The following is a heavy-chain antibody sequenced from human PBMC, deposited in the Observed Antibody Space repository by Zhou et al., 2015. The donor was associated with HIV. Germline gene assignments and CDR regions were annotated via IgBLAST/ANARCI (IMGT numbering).Heavy chain of an antibody. D-gene: IGHD6-13*01. Sequence: QVQLVESGGGLVKPGGSLRLSCAASGFTFSDYYMSWIRQAPGKGLEWVSYISSSGSTKYYADSVKGRFTISRDNAKTSLYLQMNSLRAEDTAVYYCARDLSSTTPWYFDLWGLAPWSLSPQ. CDR2: ISSSGSTK. J-gene: IGHJ2*01. V-gene: IGHV3-11*04. CDR3: ARDLSSTTPWYFDL. CDR1: GFTFSDYY.